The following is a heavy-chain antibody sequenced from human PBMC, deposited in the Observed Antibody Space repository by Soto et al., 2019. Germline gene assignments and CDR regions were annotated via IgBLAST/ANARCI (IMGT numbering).Heavy chain of an antibody. CDR3: ARDKDRLQLGGNYYYILAV. J-gene: IGHJ6*02. Sequence: QVQLEQSGAEVKQPGSSVRVSCKASGGTFSNSAISWVRQAPGQGLEWMGGIMPVFRAPDYAQNFQGRVTITADESTSTAYMELHGLRSDDTAVYFCARDKDRLQLGGNYYYILAVWGQGTTVTVSS. D-gene: IGHD5-12*01. V-gene: IGHV1-69*12. CDR1: GGTFSNSA. CDR2: IMPVFRAP.